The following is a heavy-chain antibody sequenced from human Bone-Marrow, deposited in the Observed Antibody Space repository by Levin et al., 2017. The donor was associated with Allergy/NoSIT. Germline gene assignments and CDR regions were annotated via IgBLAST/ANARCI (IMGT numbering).Heavy chain of an antibody. V-gene: IGHV3-21*01. J-gene: IGHJ4*02. CDR3: ARDTVSYYASGSDY. D-gene: IGHD3-10*01. CDR1: GFSFSSYT. Sequence: SGGSLRLSCVASGFSFSSYTMNWVRQAPGKGLEWVSTISSTSKYIYYADSVRGRFTISRDNARNSMYLQINSLRAQDTAVYYCARDTVSYYASGSDYWGQGTLVIVSS. CDR2: ISSTSKYI.